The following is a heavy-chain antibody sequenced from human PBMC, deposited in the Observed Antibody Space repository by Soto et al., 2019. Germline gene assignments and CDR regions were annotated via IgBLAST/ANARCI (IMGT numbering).Heavy chain of an antibody. Sequence: QVQLQQWGAGPLRPLETLSLTCGVSGGSFSGYYWAWIRQSPGKGLEWLGEINDRGSINYNPSLKSRVSISVDTSKNHYSLHLRSVTAADTAVYYCARESHDILTGPPWVWYFDLWGRGTLVTVSS. D-gene: IGHD3-9*01. J-gene: IGHJ2*01. CDR1: GGSFSGYY. CDR3: ARESHDILTGPPWVWYFDL. V-gene: IGHV4-34*01. CDR2: INDRGSI.